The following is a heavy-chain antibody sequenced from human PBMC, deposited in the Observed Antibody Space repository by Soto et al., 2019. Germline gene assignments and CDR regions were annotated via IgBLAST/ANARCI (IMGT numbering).Heavy chain of an antibody. Sequence: SETLSLTCTVSGASISSSPYSWGWIRQPPGKGLEWIGTVFYSGSPYYNPSLKSRVTVSLDKSKNQFSLKMSSVTAADSAVYYCARHGTSDWDKIDYWGQGTLVTVSS. CDR1: GASISSSPYS. D-gene: IGHD6-19*01. CDR2: VFYSGSP. CDR3: ARHGTSDWDKIDY. V-gene: IGHV4-39*01. J-gene: IGHJ4*02.